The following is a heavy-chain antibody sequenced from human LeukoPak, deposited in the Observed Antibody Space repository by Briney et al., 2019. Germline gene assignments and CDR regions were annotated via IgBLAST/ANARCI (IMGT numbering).Heavy chain of an antibody. CDR3: ARSPHYDFWSGYFDY. Sequence: SETLSLTCAVYGGSFSGYYWSWIRQPPGKGLEWIGEINHSGSTNYNPSLKSRVTISVDTSKNQFSLKLSSVTAADTAVYYCARSPHYDFWSGYFDYWGQGTLVTVSS. CDR1: GGSFSGYY. CDR2: INHSGST. D-gene: IGHD3-3*01. J-gene: IGHJ4*02. V-gene: IGHV4-34*01.